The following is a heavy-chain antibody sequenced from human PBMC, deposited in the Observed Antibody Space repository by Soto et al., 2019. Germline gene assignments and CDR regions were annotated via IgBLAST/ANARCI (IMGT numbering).Heavy chain of an antibody. Sequence: SETLSLTCNVSGGSISKFYWAWIRKTAGNGLEWMGRVYATGTTDYNPSLRSRVAMSVDISKKTFSLRLRSVTGADSGVYYCVRDRSKSLRDWFDHWGQGILVTVSS. V-gene: IGHV4-4*07. CDR3: VRDRSKSLRDWFDH. CDR2: VYATGTT. J-gene: IGHJ5*02. CDR1: GGSISKFY.